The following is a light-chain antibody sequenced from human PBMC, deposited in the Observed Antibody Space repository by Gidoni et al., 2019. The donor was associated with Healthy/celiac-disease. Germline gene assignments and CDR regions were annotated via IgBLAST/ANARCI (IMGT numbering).Light chain of an antibody. Sequence: EIVLTQSPGTRSLSPGERATLSCRASQSVSSSYLAWYQQKTGQAPRLLIYGASSRATGIPDRFSGSGSGTDFTLTISRLEPEDFAVYYCQQYGSSFTFGPGTNVDIK. CDR3: QQYGSSFT. J-gene: IGKJ3*01. CDR2: GAS. V-gene: IGKV3-20*01. CDR1: QSVSSSY.